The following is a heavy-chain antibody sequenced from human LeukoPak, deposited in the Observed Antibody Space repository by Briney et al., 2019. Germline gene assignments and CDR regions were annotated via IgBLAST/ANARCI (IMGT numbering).Heavy chain of an antibody. Sequence: ASVKVSCKASGYTFTGYYMHWVWQAPGQGLEWMGWINPNSGGTNYAQKFQGRVTMTRDTSISTAYMELSRLRSDDTAVYYCARGLATIKAFDIWGQGTMVTVSS. V-gene: IGHV1-2*02. CDR1: GYTFTGYY. D-gene: IGHD5-24*01. J-gene: IGHJ3*02. CDR3: ARGLATIKAFDI. CDR2: INPNSGGT.